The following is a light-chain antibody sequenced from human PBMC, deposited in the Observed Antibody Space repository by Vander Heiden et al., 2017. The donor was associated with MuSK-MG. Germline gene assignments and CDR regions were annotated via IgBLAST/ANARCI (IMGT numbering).Light chain of an antibody. J-gene: IGKJ5*01. CDR2: GAS. CDR3: HQECNSPNT. Sequence: EIVLTQSPGTLSLSPGERATLSCRASQSVRSTFLAWYQLKLGQAPRLLIFGASSSATGIPDKYSGSGPGSDFTLTIIILEAAAFPVYYCHQECNSPNTFGQGTRLEIK. CDR1: QSVRSTF. V-gene: IGKV3-20*01.